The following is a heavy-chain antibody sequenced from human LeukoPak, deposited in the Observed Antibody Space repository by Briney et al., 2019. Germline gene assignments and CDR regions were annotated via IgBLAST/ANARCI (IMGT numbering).Heavy chain of an antibody. CDR3: ARGGVRGFNNWFDP. D-gene: IGHD3-10*01. J-gene: IGHJ5*02. Sequence: GASVKVSCKASGYTFTSYVMNWVRQAPGQGLEWMGWINTNTGNPTYAQGFTGRFVFSLDTSVTTAYLQISSLKAEDTAVYYCARGGVRGFNNWFDPWGQGTLVTVSS. V-gene: IGHV7-4-1*02. CDR1: GYTFTSYV. CDR2: INTNTGNP.